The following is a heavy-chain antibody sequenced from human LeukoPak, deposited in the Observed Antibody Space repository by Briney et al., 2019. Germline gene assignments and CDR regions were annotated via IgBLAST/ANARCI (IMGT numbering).Heavy chain of an antibody. CDR2: INPNSGGT. CDR1: GYTFTGYH. J-gene: IGHJ4*02. D-gene: IGHD3-10*01. Sequence: VASVKVSCKASGYTFTGYHMHWVRQAPGQGLEWMGWINPNSGGTNYAQKFQGRVTMTRDTSISTAYMELSRLRSDDAAVYYCARSGITMVRGVIGGYFDYWGQGTLVTVSS. CDR3: ARSGITMVRGVIGGYFDY. V-gene: IGHV1-2*02.